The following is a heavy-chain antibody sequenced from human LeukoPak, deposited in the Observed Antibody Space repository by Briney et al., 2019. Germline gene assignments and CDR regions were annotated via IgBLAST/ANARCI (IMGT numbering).Heavy chain of an antibody. D-gene: IGHD4-17*01. V-gene: IGHV4-59*08. CDR2: IYYSGST. CDR3: ASGTTVTTGLSFDY. CDR1: GGSISSYY. Sequence: SETLSLTCTVSGGSISSYYWSWIRQPPGKGLEWIGYIYYSGSTNYNPSLKSRVTISVDTSKNQFSLKLSSVTAADTAVYYCASGTTVTTGLSFDYWGQGTLVTVSS. J-gene: IGHJ4*02.